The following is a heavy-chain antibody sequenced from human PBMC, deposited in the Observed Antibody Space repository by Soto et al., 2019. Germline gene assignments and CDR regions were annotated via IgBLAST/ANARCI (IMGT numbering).Heavy chain of an antibody. J-gene: IGHJ4*02. CDR3: ARAGYCSGGICFHGNCDY. D-gene: IGHD2-15*01. V-gene: IGHV1-46*01. Sequence: QVQLVQSGAEVKKPGASVKVSCKASGYTFTTYYMHWVRQAPGQGLEWMGIINPNGGSTTYAQKFQGRVTMNRDTSTSTVYMELSSLRSEDTAVYYCARAGYCSGGICFHGNCDYWGQGTLVTVSS. CDR2: INPNGGST. CDR1: GYTFTTYY.